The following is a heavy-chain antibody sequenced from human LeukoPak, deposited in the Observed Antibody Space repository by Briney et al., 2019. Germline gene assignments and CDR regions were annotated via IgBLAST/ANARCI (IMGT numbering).Heavy chain of an antibody. CDR2: IYYSGST. CDR1: GGSISSYY. V-gene: IGHV4-59*01. CDR3: ARAQGGWSDY. Sequence: SETLSLTCTVSGGSISSYYWSWIRQPPGKGLEWIGYIYYSGSTNYNPSLKSRVTISVDTSKNQFSLKLSSVTAADTAVHYCARAQGGWSDYWGQGTLVTVSS. D-gene: IGHD6-19*01. J-gene: IGHJ4*02.